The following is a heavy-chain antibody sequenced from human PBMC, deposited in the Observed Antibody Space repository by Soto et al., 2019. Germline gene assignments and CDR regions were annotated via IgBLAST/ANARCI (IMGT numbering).Heavy chain of an antibody. CDR2: INPNSGGT. CDR3: ARAGIYDYYYYYGMDV. J-gene: IGHJ6*02. D-gene: IGHD3-16*01. Sequence: ASVKVSCKASGYTFTGYYMHWVRQAPGQGLEWMGWINPNSGGTNYAQKFQGWVTMTRDTSISTAYMELSRLRSDDTAVYYCARAGIYDYYYYYGMDVWGQGTTVTVS. CDR1: GYTFTGYY. V-gene: IGHV1-2*04.